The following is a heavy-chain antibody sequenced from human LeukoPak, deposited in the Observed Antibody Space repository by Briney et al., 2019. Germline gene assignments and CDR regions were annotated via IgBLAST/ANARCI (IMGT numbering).Heavy chain of an antibody. CDR3: AKDRLYWYFDL. V-gene: IGHV3-23*01. Sequence: GGSLRLSCAASGFTVSSNYMSWVRQAPGKGLEWVSAISGSGGSTYYADSVKGRFTISRDNSKNTLYLQMNSLRAEDTAVYYCAKDRLYWYFDLWGRGTLVTVSS. CDR2: ISGSGGST. D-gene: IGHD6-6*01. J-gene: IGHJ2*01. CDR1: GFTVSSNY.